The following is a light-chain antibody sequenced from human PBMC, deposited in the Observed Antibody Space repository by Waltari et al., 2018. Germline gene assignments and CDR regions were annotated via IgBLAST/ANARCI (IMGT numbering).Light chain of an antibody. J-gene: IGKJ4*01. V-gene: IGKV3-11*01. CDR1: QSVSSY. CDR3: QQRSNWPPGGLT. Sequence: EIVLTQSPDTLSFSPGERANVSCRASQSVSSYLAWYQQKPGHAPRLLIYDASNRATGIPARFSGSGSGTAFTLTISSLEPEDFAVYYCQQRSNWPPGGLTFGGGTKVEIK. CDR2: DAS.